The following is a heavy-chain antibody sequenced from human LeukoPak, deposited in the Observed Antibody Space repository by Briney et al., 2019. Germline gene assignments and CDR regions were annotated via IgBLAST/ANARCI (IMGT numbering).Heavy chain of an antibody. CDR1: GYTFTSYY. V-gene: IGHV1-46*01. D-gene: IGHD2-2*01. CDR2: ISPSGGST. J-gene: IGHJ4*02. CDR3: ARGRSLLGVPAANIPFDY. Sequence: AAVKVSCKASGYTFTSYYMHGVRQAPGQGLDWMGIISPSGGSTSYAQKFQGRVTMTRDTSTSTVYMELSSLRSEDTAVYYCARGRSLLGVPAANIPFDYWGQGTLVTVSS.